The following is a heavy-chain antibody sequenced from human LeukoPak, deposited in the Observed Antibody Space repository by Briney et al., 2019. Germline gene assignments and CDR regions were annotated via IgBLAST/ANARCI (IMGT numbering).Heavy chain of an antibody. V-gene: IGHV4-39*01. CDR1: GGSISSSSYY. CDR3: ARLRNAHHRIRALYYFDY. D-gene: IGHD1-1*01. CDR2: LYYSGNT. Sequence: SETLSLTCTVSGGSISSSSYYWGWIRQPPGKGLEWIGSLYYSGNTYYNPSLKSRVTIFVDTSKNQFSLKLSSVTTADTAVNHRARLRNAHHRIRALYYFDYWGQGTLVTVSS. J-gene: IGHJ4*02.